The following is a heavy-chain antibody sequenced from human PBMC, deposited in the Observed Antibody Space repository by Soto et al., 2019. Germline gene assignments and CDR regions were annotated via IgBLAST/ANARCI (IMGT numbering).Heavy chain of an antibody. V-gene: IGHV5-51*01. CDR2: TYPGDSDT. Sequence: GESLKISCKGSGYTFTSYWIAWVRQMPVKGLEWMGITYPGDSDTRYSPSFQGQVTISADKSISTAYQQWSSLKASDTAMYYWARSRTDYYGSGFVQDWFDPWGQGTLVTVSS. CDR3: ARSRTDYYGSGFVQDWFDP. J-gene: IGHJ5*02. CDR1: GYTFTSYW. D-gene: IGHD3-10*01.